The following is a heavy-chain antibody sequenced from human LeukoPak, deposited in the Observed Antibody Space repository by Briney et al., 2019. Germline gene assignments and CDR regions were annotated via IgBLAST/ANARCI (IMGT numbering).Heavy chain of an antibody. CDR1: GYTFTSYY. Sequence: ASVKVSCKASGYTFTSYYMHWVRQAPRQGLEWMGIINPSGGSTSYAQKFQGRVTMTRDMSTSTVYMELSSMRSEDTAVYYCASGIAAAGWYYFDYWGQGTLVTVSS. J-gene: IGHJ4*02. V-gene: IGHV1-46*01. CDR3: ASGIAAAGWYYFDY. CDR2: INPSGGST. D-gene: IGHD6-13*01.